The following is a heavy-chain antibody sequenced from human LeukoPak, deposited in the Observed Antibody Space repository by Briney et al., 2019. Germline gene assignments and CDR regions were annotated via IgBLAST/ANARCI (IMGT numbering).Heavy chain of an antibody. V-gene: IGHV3-48*03. CDR1: GFTFSTYE. D-gene: IGHD3-10*01. Sequence: GGSLRLSCAASGFTFSTYEMNWVRQAPGKGLEWVSYISSSGSTIYYADSVKGRFTISRDNAKKSLYLQMNSLRAEDTAVYYCASHMVRGVITRKKFDYWGQGTLVTVSS. CDR3: ASHMVRGVITRKKFDY. CDR2: ISSSGSTI. J-gene: IGHJ4*02.